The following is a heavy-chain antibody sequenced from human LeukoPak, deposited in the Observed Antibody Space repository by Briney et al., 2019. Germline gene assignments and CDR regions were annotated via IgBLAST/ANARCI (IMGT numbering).Heavy chain of an antibody. CDR1: GFTFSSYA. V-gene: IGHV3-7*01. CDR3: AELGITMIGGV. D-gene: IGHD3-10*02. J-gene: IGHJ6*04. CDR2: IKQDGSEK. Sequence: GGSLRLSCAASGFTFSSYAMSWVRQAPGKGLEWVANIKQDGSEKYYVDSVSGRFTISRDNAKNSLYLQMNSLRAEDMAVYYCAELGITMIGGVWGKGTTVTISS.